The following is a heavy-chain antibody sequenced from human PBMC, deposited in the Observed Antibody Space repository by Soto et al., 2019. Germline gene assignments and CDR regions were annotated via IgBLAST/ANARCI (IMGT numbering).Heavy chain of an antibody. CDR2: ISYDGSNK. CDR3: AKDPMTTEDEFYYYYGMDV. Sequence: GGSLRLSCAASGFTFSSYGMHWVRQAPGKGLEWVAVISYDGSNKYYADSVKGRFTISRDNSKNTLYLQMNSLRAEDTAVYYCAKDPMTTEDEFYYYYGMDVWDQGTTVTVSS. V-gene: IGHV3-30*18. CDR1: GFTFSSYG. D-gene: IGHD4-4*01. J-gene: IGHJ6*02.